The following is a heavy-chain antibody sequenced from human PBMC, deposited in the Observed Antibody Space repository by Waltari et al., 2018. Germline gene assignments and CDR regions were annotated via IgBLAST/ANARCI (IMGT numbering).Heavy chain of an antibody. V-gene: IGHV3-7*01. CDR1: GFTFSSYW. D-gene: IGHD6-19*01. J-gene: IGHJ3*02. CDR2: IKQDGSEK. CDR3: ARLQWLEPNAFDI. Sequence: EVQLVESGGGLVQPGGSLRLSCAASGFTFSSYWMSWVRQAPGKGLEWGANIKQDGSEKYYVDSVKGRFTISRDNAKNSLYLQMNSLRAEDTAVYYCARLQWLEPNAFDIWGQGTMVTVSS.